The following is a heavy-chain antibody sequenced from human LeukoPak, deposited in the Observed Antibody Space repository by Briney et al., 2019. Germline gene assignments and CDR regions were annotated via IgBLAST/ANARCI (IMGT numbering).Heavy chain of an antibody. CDR2: ISYDGSNK. CDR3: ARDVYDTSGYPPTEGDFDY. Sequence: GGSLRLSCAASGFTFSSYAMHWVRQAPGKGLEWVAVISYDGSNKYYADSVKGRFTISRDNSKNTLYLQMNSLRAEDTAVYFCARDVYDTSGYPPTEGDFDYWGQGTLVTVSS. CDR1: GFTFSSYA. D-gene: IGHD3-22*01. V-gene: IGHV3-30-3*01. J-gene: IGHJ4*02.